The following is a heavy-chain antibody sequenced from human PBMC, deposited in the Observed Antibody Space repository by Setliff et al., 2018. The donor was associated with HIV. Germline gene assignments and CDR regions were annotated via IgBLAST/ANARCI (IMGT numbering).Heavy chain of an antibody. J-gene: IGHJ5*02. CDR3: ARGLESGYSYGSNLFDP. CDR1: GFTFSSYW. V-gene: IGHV3-74*01. CDR2: INSDGSST. Sequence: GGSLRLSCAASGFTFSSYWMHWVRQAPGKGLVWVSRINSDGSSTSYADSVKGRFTISRDNAKNTLYLQMNSLRAEDTAVYCCARGLESGYSYGSNLFDPWGQGTLVTVSS. D-gene: IGHD5-18*01.